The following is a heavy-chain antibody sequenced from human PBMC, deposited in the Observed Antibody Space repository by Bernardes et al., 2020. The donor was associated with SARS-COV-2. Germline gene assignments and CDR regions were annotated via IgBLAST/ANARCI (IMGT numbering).Heavy chain of an antibody. Sequence: GESLKISCKASGYSFTNYWINWVRQMPGKGLEWMGRIDPSDSYTNYSPSFRGHVTISADNSITTVYLQWNSLQASDTAMYYCARRTMGNYFDTWGQGTLVTVSS. J-gene: IGHJ5*02. V-gene: IGHV5-10-1*01. CDR3: ARRTMGNYFDT. CDR1: GYSFTNYW. D-gene: IGHD1-7*01. CDR2: IDPSDSYT.